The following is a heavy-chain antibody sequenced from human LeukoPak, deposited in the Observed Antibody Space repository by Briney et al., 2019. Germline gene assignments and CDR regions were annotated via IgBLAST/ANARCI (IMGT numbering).Heavy chain of an antibody. V-gene: IGHV3-38-3*01. Sequence: GGSLRLSCAASGFTVSSNEMSWVRQAPGKGLEWVSSISGGSTYYADSRKGRFTISRDNSKNTLYLQMNSLRAEDTAVYYCAKDLYIAVAGIFDYWGQGTLVTVSS. CDR2: ISGGST. CDR3: AKDLYIAVAGIFDY. J-gene: IGHJ4*02. D-gene: IGHD6-19*01. CDR1: GFTVSSNE.